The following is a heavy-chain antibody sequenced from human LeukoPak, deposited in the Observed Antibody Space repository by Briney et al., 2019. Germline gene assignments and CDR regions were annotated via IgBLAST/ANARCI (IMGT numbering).Heavy chain of an antibody. Sequence: GGSLRLSCAASGFTFSDYYMSWIRQAPGKGLEWVSYISSSSSYTNYADSVKGRFTISRDNAKNSLYLQMNSLRAEDTAVYYCARVRYCSSTSCEGPYYFGYWGQGTLVTVSS. D-gene: IGHD2-2*01. CDR1: GFTFSDYY. V-gene: IGHV3-11*06. J-gene: IGHJ4*02. CDR2: ISSSSSYT. CDR3: ARVRYCSSTSCEGPYYFGY.